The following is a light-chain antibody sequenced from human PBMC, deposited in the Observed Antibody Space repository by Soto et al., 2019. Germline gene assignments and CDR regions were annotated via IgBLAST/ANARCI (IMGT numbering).Light chain of an antibody. CDR1: SSNIGESY. Sequence: QSVLTQPPSVSAAPGQKVTISCSGSSSNIGESYVSWYQHLPGTAPKLLIYDNIKRNSGIPDRFSGSSSGTSATLGITGLQTGDEADYYCGTWDSSLSTGIFGGGTKLTVL. V-gene: IGLV1-51*01. J-gene: IGLJ2*01. CDR3: GTWDSSLSTGI. CDR2: DNI.